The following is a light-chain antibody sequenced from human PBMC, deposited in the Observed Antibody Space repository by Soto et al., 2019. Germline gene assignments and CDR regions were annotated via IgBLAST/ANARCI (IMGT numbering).Light chain of an antibody. CDR1: RSLVHSDGNTY. CDR3: MQGIQDPWT. CDR2: KLS. Sequence: DIVMTQTPLSSPVTLGQPASISCRSSRSLVHSDGNTYLSWLHQRPGQPPRLLIYKLSNRLSGVPDRFTGSGAGTDFTLTISRVEAEDVGIYYCMQGIQDPWTFGQGTKVEIK. J-gene: IGKJ1*01. V-gene: IGKV2-24*01.